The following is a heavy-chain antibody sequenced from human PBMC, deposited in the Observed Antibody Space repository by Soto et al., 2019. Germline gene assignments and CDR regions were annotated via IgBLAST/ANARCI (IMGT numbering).Heavy chain of an antibody. CDR2: VSSSSSTI. CDR1: GLPLSSYS. V-gene: IGHV3-48*01. Sequence: PGRSLRVSCAASGLPLSSYSMHCVRQAQGKGLEWVSYVSSSSSTISYADSVKGRFTISRDSAKNSLYLQMNSLRAEDTAVYYFARIKYCSGGSCSRAFDIWGQGTMVSVSS. CDR3: ARIKYCSGGSCSRAFDI. D-gene: IGHD2-15*01. J-gene: IGHJ3*02.